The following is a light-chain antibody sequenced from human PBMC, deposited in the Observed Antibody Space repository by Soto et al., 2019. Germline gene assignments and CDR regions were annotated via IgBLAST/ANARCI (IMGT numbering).Light chain of an antibody. Sequence: PGDRVTLSCRASQSVSTSYLTWYQQKPGQAPRLLIYGASTRATSIPARFSGSGSGTDFTLTISRLQPEDFAVYYCQHDYTRFTFGPGTKVDIK. CDR3: QHDYTRFT. V-gene: IGKV3D-7*01. CDR2: GAS. J-gene: IGKJ3*01. CDR1: QSVSTSY.